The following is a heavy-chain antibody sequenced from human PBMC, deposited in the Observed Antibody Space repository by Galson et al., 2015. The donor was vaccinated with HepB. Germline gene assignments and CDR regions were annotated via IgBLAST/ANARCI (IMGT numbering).Heavy chain of an antibody. CDR1: GFTFSSYA. Sequence: SLRLSCAASGFTFSSYAMHWVRQAPGKGLEWVAVISYDGSNKYYADSVKGRFTISRDNSKNTLYLQMNSLRAEDTAVYYCARGEMATPSPFDYWGQGTLVTVSS. V-gene: IGHV3-30*04. CDR3: ARGEMATPSPFDY. J-gene: IGHJ4*02. D-gene: IGHD5-24*01. CDR2: ISYDGSNK.